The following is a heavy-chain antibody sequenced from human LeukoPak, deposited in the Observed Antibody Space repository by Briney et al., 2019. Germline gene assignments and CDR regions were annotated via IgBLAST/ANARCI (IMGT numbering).Heavy chain of an antibody. CDR1: GFTFSSYA. CDR2: ISYDGSNK. J-gene: IGHJ4*02. Sequence: GGSLRLSCAASGFTFSSYAMHWVRQAPGKGLEWVAVISYDGSNKYYADSVKGRFTISRDNSKNTLYLQMNSLRAEDTTVYYCARDWRYYYEGVDYWGQGTLVTVSS. V-gene: IGHV3-30*01. D-gene: IGHD3-22*01. CDR3: ARDWRYYYEGVDY.